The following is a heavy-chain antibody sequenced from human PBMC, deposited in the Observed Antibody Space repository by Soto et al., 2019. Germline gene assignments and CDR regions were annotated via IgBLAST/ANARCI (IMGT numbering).Heavy chain of an antibody. D-gene: IGHD3-9*01. CDR1: GFTFDDYG. CDR3: ARDRYYDILTGGPNNYYFDY. V-gene: IGHV3-20*04. Sequence: LRLSCAASGFTFDDYGMSWVRQAPGKGLEWVSGINWNGGSTGYADSVKGRFTISRDNAKNSLYLQMNSLRAEDTALYYCARDRYYDILTGGPNNYYFDYWGQGTLVTVSS. CDR2: INWNGGST. J-gene: IGHJ4*02.